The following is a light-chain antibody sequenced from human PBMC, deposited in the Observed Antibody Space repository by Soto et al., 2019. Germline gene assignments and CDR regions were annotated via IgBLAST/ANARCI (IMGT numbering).Light chain of an antibody. CDR3: QQYGSSLLT. CDR2: GAS. CDR1: QSVSSEK. J-gene: IGKJ4*01. V-gene: IGKV3-20*01. Sequence: EIVMTQSPASLSVSPGERVTLSCRAGQSVSSEKLAWYQQKPGQAPRLLIFGASGRATGIPERFSGSGSGTDFSLTISRLEPEDSAVYYCQQYGSSLLTFGGGTKVDI.